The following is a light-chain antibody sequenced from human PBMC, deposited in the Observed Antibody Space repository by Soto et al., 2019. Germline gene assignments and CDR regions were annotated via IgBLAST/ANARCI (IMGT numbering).Light chain of an antibody. J-gene: IGKJ1*01. V-gene: IGKV3-20*01. CDR2: GAS. Sequence: IVMPQSPATLSVSPGARAPLSGRASQSVSSNYLAWYQQKPGQAPRLLIYGASNRATGIPDRFSGSRSGTDFTLTTSRLEPEYFAVYYCQQYGSSGTFGQGTKV. CDR3: QQYGSSGT. CDR1: QSVSSNY.